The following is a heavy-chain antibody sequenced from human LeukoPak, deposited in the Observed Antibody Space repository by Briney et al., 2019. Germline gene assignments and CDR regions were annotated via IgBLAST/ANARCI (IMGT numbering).Heavy chain of an antibody. CDR1: GVSISSSNSY. V-gene: IGHV4-39*01. CDR2: IYYTGNT. D-gene: IGHD3/OR15-3a*01. CDR3: ARQTGSGLFILP. Sequence: SETLSLTCTVSGVSISSSNSYWGWIRQPPGKGLEWIGSIYYTGNTYYNASLKSRVTISIDTSENQISLRLTSVTATDTAVYYCARQTGSGLFILPGGQGTLVTVSS. J-gene: IGHJ4*02.